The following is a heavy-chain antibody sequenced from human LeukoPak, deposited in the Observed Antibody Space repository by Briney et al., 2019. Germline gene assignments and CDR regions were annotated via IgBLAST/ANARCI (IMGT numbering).Heavy chain of an antibody. D-gene: IGHD2-15*01. Sequence: PGGSLRLSCAASGFTFSDYYMSWIRQAPGKGLEWVSYISSSGSTIYYADSVKGRFTISRDSAKNSLYLQMNSLRAEDTAVYYCAREGYCSGGSCRGGYYFDYWGQGTLVTVSS. CDR1: GFTFSDYY. CDR3: AREGYCSGGSCRGGYYFDY. CDR2: ISSSGSTI. V-gene: IGHV3-11*04. J-gene: IGHJ4*02.